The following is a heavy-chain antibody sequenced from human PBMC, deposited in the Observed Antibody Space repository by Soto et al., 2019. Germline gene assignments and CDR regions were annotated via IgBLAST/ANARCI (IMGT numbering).Heavy chain of an antibody. Sequence: EVQLVESGGGLVQPGRSLRLSCAASGFIFDDYGMHWVRQAPGKGLEWVSGISWDSGSIDYADSVKGRFTVSRDNAKNSLYLKMNSLRAEDTALYYCAKGGYCSVTSGRGAFDIWGQGTMVTVSS. CDR3: AKGGYCSVTSGRGAFDI. D-gene: IGHD2-2*01. V-gene: IGHV3-9*01. J-gene: IGHJ3*02. CDR1: GFIFDDYG. CDR2: ISWDSGSI.